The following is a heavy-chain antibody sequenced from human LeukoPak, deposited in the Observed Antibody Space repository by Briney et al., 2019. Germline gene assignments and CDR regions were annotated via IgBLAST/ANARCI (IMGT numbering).Heavy chain of an antibody. J-gene: IGHJ4*02. V-gene: IGHV4-30-4*08. CDR2: IYYSGST. D-gene: IGHD3-16*01. Sequence: SETLSLTCTVSGGSISSGDYYWSWIRQPPGKGLEWIGYIYYSGSTYYNPSLKSRVTISVDTSKNQFSLKLGSVTAADPAVYYCARGGGGWGEYFDYWGQGTLVTVSS. CDR3: ARGGGGWGEYFDY. CDR1: GGSISSGDYY.